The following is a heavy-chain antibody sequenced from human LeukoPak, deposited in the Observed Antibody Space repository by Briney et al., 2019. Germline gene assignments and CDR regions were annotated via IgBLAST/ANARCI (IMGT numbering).Heavy chain of an antibody. CDR3: ARGNMVTATNAYNWFDP. V-gene: IGHV4-30-4*07. D-gene: IGHD2-21*02. CDR2: IYYSGST. Sequence: PSETLSLTCAVSGGSISSGGYSWSWIRQPPGKGLEWIVYIYYSGSTYYNPSLRSRVTISVDTTKNQFSLKLSCVTAADTAVYYCARGNMVTATNAYNWFDPWGQGTLVTASS. J-gene: IGHJ5*02. CDR1: GGSISSGGYS.